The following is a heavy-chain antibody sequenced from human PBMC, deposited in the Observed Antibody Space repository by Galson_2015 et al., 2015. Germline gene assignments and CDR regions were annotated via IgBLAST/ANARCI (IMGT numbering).Heavy chain of an antibody. V-gene: IGHV3-48*03. CDR3: ARAGLWIQLWPDACDI. CDR2: ISSSGSTI. D-gene: IGHD5-18*01. J-gene: IGHJ3*02. Sequence: SLRLSCAASGFTFSSYEMHWVRQAPGKGLEWVSYISSSGSTINYAESVKGRFTISRDNAKNSLYLQMNSLRAEDTAVYYCARAGLWIQLWPDACDIWGQATMCTVSS. CDR1: GFTFSSYE.